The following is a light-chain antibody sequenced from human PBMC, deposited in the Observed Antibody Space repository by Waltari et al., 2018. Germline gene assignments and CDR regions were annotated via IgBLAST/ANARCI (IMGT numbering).Light chain of an antibody. CDR2: RIS. CDR3: MQALQTPYS. J-gene: IGKJ2*03. CDR1: QSLLHSDGNTY. Sequence: EMVMTQPPLSLPVTPGEPASTPSRPSQSLLHSDGNTYLDWYLQKPGQPPRLLIYRISTRFSGVPDRFSGTGSGTDFTLQISRVKAEDVGVYYCMQALQTPYSFGQGTKVEIK. V-gene: IGKV2-29*02.